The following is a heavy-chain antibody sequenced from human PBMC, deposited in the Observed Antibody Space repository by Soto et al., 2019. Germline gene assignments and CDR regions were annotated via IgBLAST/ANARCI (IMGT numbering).Heavy chain of an antibody. CDR3: ARMGTSGYYGMWYFDY. D-gene: IGHD3-22*01. CDR1: GFTFSSYS. V-gene: IGHV3-48*01. J-gene: IGHJ4*02. Sequence: PGGSLRLSCAASGFTFSSYSMNWVRQAPGKGLERVSYISSRSSTKYYAEYVKGRFTTSRDNAKNSLYLQMNSLRAEDTAVYYCARMGTSGYYGMWYFDYWGQGT. CDR2: ISSRSSTK.